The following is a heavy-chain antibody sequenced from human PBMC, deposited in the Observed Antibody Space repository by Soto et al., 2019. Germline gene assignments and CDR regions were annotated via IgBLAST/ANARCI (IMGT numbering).Heavy chain of an antibody. CDR1: GGTLSSYA. CDR3: VTVAARARNGMDV. D-gene: IGHD6-19*01. CDR2: IIPIFGTA. V-gene: IGHV1-69*13. J-gene: IGHJ6*02. Sequence: GASLKVSCKASGGTLSSYAISWGRQAPGQGLEWMGGIIPIFGTANYAQKFQGRVTITADESTSTAYMELSSLRSEDTAVYYCVTVAARARNGMDVWGQGTTVTVSS.